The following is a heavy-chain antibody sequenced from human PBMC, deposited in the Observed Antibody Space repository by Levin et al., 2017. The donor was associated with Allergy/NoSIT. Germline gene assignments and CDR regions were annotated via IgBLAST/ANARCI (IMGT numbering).Heavy chain of an antibody. Sequence: ASVKVSCKASGYTFTSYGISWVRQAPGQGLEWMGWISAYNGNTNYAQKLQGRVTMTTDTSTSTAYMELRSLRSDDTAVYYCARHRIRYFDWLSSNRDGMDVWGQGTTVTVSS. CDR3: ARHRIRYFDWLSSNRDGMDV. CDR1: GYTFTSYG. V-gene: IGHV1-18*01. D-gene: IGHD3-9*01. CDR2: ISAYNGNT. J-gene: IGHJ6*02.